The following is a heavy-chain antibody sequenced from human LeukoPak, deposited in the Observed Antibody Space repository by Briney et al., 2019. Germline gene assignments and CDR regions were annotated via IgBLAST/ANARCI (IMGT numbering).Heavy chain of an antibody. CDR1: GFTFSTYG. J-gene: IGHJ5*02. V-gene: IGHV3-30*03. Sequence: GGSLRLSCAASGFTFSTYGMHWVRQAPGKGLEWVAVISYDGNNKYYADSVKGRFTISRDNSKSTLYLQMNSLRAEDTAVYYCARAPDYGDYVRWFDPWGQGTLVTVSS. D-gene: IGHD4-17*01. CDR2: ISYDGNNK. CDR3: ARAPDYGDYVRWFDP.